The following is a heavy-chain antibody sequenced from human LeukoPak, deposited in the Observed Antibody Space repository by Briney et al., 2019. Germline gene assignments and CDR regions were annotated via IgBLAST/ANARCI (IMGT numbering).Heavy chain of an antibody. D-gene: IGHD2-21*02. J-gene: IGHJ4*02. Sequence: PGGSLRLSCAASGFTVSSYSMNWVRQAPGEGLDWVSSISSTSSYIYYADSVKGRFTISRDNAKNSLYLQMNSLRAEDTAVYRCMVTHRQYYCFDYWGQGTLVTVSS. V-gene: IGHV3-21*01. CDR1: GFTVSSYS. CDR2: ISSTSSYI. CDR3: MVTHRQYYCFDY.